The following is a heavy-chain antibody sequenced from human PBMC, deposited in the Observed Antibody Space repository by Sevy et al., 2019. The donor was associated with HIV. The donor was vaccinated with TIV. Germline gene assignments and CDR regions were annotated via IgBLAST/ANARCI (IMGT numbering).Heavy chain of an antibody. CDR2: VWFDGSNI. J-gene: IGHJ4*02. CDR1: GFTFGSYG. V-gene: IGHV3-33*01. Sequence: GGSLRLSCVASGFTFGSYGMLWVRQAPGKGLEWVADVWFDGSNIHYTDSGRGRFTISRNNSKNTLSLHMSSLRVEDTAVYYCARERTYLFDYCGQGTLVTVSS. CDR3: ARERTYLFDY.